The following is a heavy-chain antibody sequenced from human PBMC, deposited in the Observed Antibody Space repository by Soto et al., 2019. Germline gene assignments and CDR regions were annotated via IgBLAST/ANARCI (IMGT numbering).Heavy chain of an antibody. D-gene: IGHD3-3*01. V-gene: IGHV1-18*04. CDR1: GYTFTSYG. Sequence: ASVKVSCKASGYTFTSYGISWVRQAPGQGLEWMGWISAYNGNTNYAQKLQGRVTMTTDTPTSTAYMELRSLRSDDTAVYYCARVRMRNYDFWSGYPPSYGMDVWGQGTTVTVSS. J-gene: IGHJ6*02. CDR2: ISAYNGNT. CDR3: ARVRMRNYDFWSGYPPSYGMDV.